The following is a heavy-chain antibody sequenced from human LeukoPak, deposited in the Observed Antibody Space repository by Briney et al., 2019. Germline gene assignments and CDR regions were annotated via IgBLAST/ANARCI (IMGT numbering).Heavy chain of an antibody. D-gene: IGHD1-1*01. CDR3: ARARIPVTGTRVLDY. V-gene: IGHV1-2*02. CDR2: INPNNGGT. J-gene: IGHJ4*02. Sequence: GASVKVSCKASGYIFTSYYIYWVRQAPGQGLEWMGWINPNNGGTNYAQKFQGRVTMTRDTSISTADMELNRLRSDDTAVYYCARARIPVTGTRVLDYWGQGTLVTVSS. CDR1: GYIFTSYY.